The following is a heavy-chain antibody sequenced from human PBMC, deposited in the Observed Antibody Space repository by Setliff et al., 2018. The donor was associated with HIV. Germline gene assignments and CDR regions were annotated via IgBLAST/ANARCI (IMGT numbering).Heavy chain of an antibody. CDR3: ARHGSNWFDP. D-gene: IGHD3-10*01. CDR2: IYYSGTT. J-gene: IGHJ5*02. Sequence: PSETLSLTCTVSGGSISRSSYYWGWIRQPPGKGLEWIASIYYSGTTFYNPSLKSRVTIFVDTSKNQFSLRLSSVTAADTAVYYCARHGSNWFDPWGRGTLVTVSS. V-gene: IGHV4-39*01. CDR1: GGSISRSSYY.